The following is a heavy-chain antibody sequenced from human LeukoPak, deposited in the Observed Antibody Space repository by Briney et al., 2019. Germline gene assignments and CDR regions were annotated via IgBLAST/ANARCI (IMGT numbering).Heavy chain of an antibody. Sequence: ASVKVSCKASGGTFSSYAISWVRQAPGQGLELMGRIIPIFGIANYAQKFQGRVTITADKSTSTAYMELSSLRSEDTAVYYCARDYYDSSGYFVSVWFDPWGQGTLVTVSS. CDR2: IIPIFGIA. V-gene: IGHV1-69*04. D-gene: IGHD3-22*01. CDR1: GGTFSSYA. J-gene: IGHJ5*02. CDR3: ARDYYDSSGYFVSVWFDP.